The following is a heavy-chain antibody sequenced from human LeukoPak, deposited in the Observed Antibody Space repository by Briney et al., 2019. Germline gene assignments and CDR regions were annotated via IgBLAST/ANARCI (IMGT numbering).Heavy chain of an antibody. V-gene: IGHV3-30*18. Sequence: GGSLRLSCAASGLAFRTYGMHWVRQAPGKGLEWVAVISYDGSEKHNADSVKGRFTISRDNSKNMLYLEMNSLRTEDTAVYYCAKDRGGTMVRGVYYYYGMDDWGQGTTVTVSS. D-gene: IGHD3-10*01. CDR2: ISYDGSEK. CDR3: AKDRGGTMVRGVYYYYGMDD. CDR1: GLAFRTYG. J-gene: IGHJ6*02.